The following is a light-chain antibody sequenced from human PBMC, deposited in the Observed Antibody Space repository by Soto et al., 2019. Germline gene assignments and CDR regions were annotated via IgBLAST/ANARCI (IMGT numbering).Light chain of an antibody. CDR3: QKINADTPWT. V-gene: IGKV1-9*01. CDR2: GAS. CDR1: QGISSN. Sequence: QLTQSPSSLSASVGDRVTITCRASQGISSNLAWYQQKPGRAPKLLIFGASTLQSGVPSRFSGSGSGTYFTLTISSLQAEDFATYFCQKINADTPWTFGQGTKVEI. J-gene: IGKJ1*01.